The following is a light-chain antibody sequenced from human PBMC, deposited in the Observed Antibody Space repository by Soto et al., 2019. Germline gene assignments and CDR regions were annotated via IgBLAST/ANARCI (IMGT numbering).Light chain of an antibody. CDR1: QSVSSSY. Sequence: EIVLTQSPGTLSLSPGERATLSCRASQSVSSSYLAWYQQKPGQAPRLLIDGASSRATGIPDRFSGSGSGTDFTLTISRLEPEDFAVYYCQQYGSSQLTFGGGNKVEIK. CDR2: GAS. J-gene: IGKJ4*01. CDR3: QQYGSSQLT. V-gene: IGKV3-20*01.